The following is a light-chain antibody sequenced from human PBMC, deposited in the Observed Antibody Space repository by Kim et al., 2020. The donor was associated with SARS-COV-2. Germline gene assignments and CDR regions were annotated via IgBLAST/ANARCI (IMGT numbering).Light chain of an antibody. CDR3: QQYKNWPYT. CDR1: QSVTSN. Sequence: EIVMTQSPATLSVSPGERVTLPCRASQSVTSNLAWYQQYPGQAPRLLIFAASTRATGIPARFSGSGSGTEFTLTISSLQSEDFAVYYCQQYKNWPYTFGQGTKLDIK. CDR2: AAS. V-gene: IGKV3-15*01. J-gene: IGKJ2*01.